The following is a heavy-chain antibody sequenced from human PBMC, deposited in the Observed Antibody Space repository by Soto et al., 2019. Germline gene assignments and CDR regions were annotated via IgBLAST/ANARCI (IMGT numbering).Heavy chain of an antibody. CDR1: GGTFSSYA. CDR2: IIPIFGTA. D-gene: IGHD1-26*01. J-gene: IGHJ6*02. Sequence: ASVKVSCKASGGTFSSYAISWVRQAPGQGLEWMGGIIPIFGTANYAQKFQGRVTITADESTSTAYMELSSLRSEDTAVYYCARSRGSYYYYYGMDVWGQGTTVTVSS. CDR3: ARSRGSYYYYYGMDV. V-gene: IGHV1-69*13.